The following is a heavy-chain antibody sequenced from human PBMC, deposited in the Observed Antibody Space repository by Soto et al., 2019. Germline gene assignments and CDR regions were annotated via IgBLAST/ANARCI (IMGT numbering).Heavy chain of an antibody. CDR3: ARLGGGYYDSSAALPAVLYFQN. J-gene: IGHJ1*01. CDR2: IYYSGST. Sequence: PSETLSLTCTVSGGSISSSSYYWGWIRQPPGKGLEWIGSIYYSGSTYYNPSLKSRVTISVDTSKNQFSLKLSSVTAADTAVYYCARLGGGYYDSSAALPAVLYFQNWGQGTLVTVS. D-gene: IGHD3-22*01. V-gene: IGHV4-39*01. CDR1: GGSISSSSYY.